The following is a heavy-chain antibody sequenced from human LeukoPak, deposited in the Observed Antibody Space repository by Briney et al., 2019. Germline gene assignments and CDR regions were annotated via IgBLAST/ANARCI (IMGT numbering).Heavy chain of an antibody. D-gene: IGHD2-8*01. CDR2: IYHSGST. Sequence: SETLSLTCTVSGHSISSGYYWGWIRQPPGKGLEWIGSIYHSGSTYYNPSLKSRVTISVDTSKNQFSLKLSSVTAADTAVYYCARMYSYHFDYWGQGTLVTVSS. CDR1: GHSISSGYY. V-gene: IGHV4-38-2*02. J-gene: IGHJ4*02. CDR3: ARMYSYHFDY.